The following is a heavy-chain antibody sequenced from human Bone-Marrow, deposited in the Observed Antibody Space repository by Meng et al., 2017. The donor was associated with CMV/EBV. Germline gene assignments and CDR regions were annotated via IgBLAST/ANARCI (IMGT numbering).Heavy chain of an antibody. CDR1: GFTFSNYW. D-gene: IGHD1-26*01. CDR2: IKQDGSEK. V-gene: IGHV3-7*01. CDR3: AREGGSHTRGDYYYGMDV. Sequence: GESLKISCAASGFTFSNYWMTWLRQAPGKGLEWVANIKQDGSEKYYVDSVKGRFTISRDNAKNSLYLQMNSLRAEDTAVYYCAREGGSHTRGDYYYGMDVWGQGTTVTVSS. J-gene: IGHJ6*02.